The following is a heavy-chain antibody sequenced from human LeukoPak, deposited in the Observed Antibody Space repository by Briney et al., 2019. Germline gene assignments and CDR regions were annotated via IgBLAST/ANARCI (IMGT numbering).Heavy chain of an antibody. CDR1: GYTFTGYY. J-gene: IGHJ4*02. CDR2: INPSGGST. V-gene: IGHV1-46*01. Sequence: VASVKVSCKASGYTFTGYYMHWVRQAPGQGLEWMGIINPSGGSTSYAQKFQGRVTMTRDTSTSTVYMELSSLRSEDTAVYYCARAAHGGNLYHYFDYWGQGTLVTVSS. CDR3: ARAAHGGNLYHYFDY. D-gene: IGHD4-23*01.